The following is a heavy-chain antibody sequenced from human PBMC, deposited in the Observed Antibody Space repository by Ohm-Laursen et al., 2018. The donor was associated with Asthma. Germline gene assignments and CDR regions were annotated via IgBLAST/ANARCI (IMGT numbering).Heavy chain of an antibody. V-gene: IGHV3-30*03. CDR1: GFTFNSYG. D-gene: IGHD3-22*01. J-gene: IGHJ4*02. CDR3: ARGPYDSSAYYYTFDY. CDR2: ISYDGNRR. Sequence: SLRLSCTASGFTFNSYGMHWVRQAPGKGLEWVAVISYDGNRRYYVDSVEGRFTTSRDKSKNTLYLQMNSLRAEDTAVYYCARGPYDSSAYYYTFDYWGQGTLVTVSS.